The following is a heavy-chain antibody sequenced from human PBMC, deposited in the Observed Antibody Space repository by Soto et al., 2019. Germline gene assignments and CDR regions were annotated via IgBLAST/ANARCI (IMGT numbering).Heavy chain of an antibody. CDR2: IIPIFGTA. D-gene: IGHD2-15*01. Sequence: ASVKVSCKASGGTFSSYAISWVRQAPGQGLEWMGGIIPIFGTANYAQKFQGRVTITRDTSASTAYMELSSLRSEDTAVYYCARVAATIYYYGMDVWGQGTTVTVSS. CDR3: ARVAATIYYYGMDV. J-gene: IGHJ6*02. V-gene: IGHV1-69*05. CDR1: GGTFSSYA.